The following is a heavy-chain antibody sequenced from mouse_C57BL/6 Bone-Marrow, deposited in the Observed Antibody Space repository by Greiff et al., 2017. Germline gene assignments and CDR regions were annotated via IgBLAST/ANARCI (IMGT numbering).Heavy chain of an antibody. Sequence: EVKLVESGGGLVKPGGSLKLSCAASGFTFSSYAMSWVRQTPEKRLEWVATISDGGSYIYYPDNVKGRFTISRDNAKNNLYLQMSHLKSEDTAMYYCARGPYYYGSSSYAMDYWGQGTSVTVSS. D-gene: IGHD1-1*01. J-gene: IGHJ4*01. CDR1: GFTFSSYA. CDR2: ISDGGSYI. V-gene: IGHV5-4*03. CDR3: ARGPYYYGSSSYAMDY.